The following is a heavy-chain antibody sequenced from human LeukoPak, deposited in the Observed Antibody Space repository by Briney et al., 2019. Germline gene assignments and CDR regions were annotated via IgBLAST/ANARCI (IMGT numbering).Heavy chain of an antibody. CDR1: GFTVSSNY. CDR2: IYFGGTT. Sequence: PGRSLRLSCAASGFTVSSNYMTWVRQAPGQGLEWVSVIYFGGTTYYADSVKGRFTISRDNSKNTVYLQMNSLRVEDTAAYYCARGDGVYVYWGQGTLVTVSS. V-gene: IGHV3-53*01. J-gene: IGHJ4*02. D-gene: IGHD5/OR15-5a*01. CDR3: ARGDGVYVY.